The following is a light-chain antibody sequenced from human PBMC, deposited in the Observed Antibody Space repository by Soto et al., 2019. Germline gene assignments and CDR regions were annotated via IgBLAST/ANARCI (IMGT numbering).Light chain of an antibody. CDR1: SSNIGSNY. CDR2: RNS. CDR3: AAWDDSLSGVV. Sequence: QSVLTQPPSASGTPGQRVTISCSGSSSNIGSNYVYWYQQLPGTVPQLLIYRNSERPSGVPDRFSGSKSGTSASLAISGLRSGGWGGYYCAAWDDSLSGVVFGGGTKLTVL. J-gene: IGLJ2*01. V-gene: IGLV1-47*01.